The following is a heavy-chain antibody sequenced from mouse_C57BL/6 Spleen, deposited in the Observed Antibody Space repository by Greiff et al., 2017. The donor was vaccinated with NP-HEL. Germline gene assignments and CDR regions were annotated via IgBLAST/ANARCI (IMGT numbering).Heavy chain of an antibody. CDR3: AKNGIYGYYAMDY. CDR2: INPNNGGT. CDR1: GYTFTDYY. J-gene: IGHJ4*01. V-gene: IGHV1-26*01. D-gene: IGHD1-1*02. Sequence: EVQLQQSGPELVKPGASVKISCKASGYTFTDYYMNWVKQSHGKSLEWIGDINPNNGGTSYNQKFKGKATLTVDKSSSTAYMELRSLTSEDSAVYYCAKNGIYGYYAMDYWGQGTSVTVSS.